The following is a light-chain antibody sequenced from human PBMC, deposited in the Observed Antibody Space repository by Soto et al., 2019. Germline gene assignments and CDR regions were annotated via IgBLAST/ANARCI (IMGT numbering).Light chain of an antibody. CDR3: QKYTKWPPWT. V-gene: IGKV3-15*01. CDR1: ENIRSN. J-gene: IGKJ1*01. Sequence: EIVMPQSPATLSVSPGERAXXXXXXSENIRSNLAWYQQRPGQAPRLLIYDASARAAGTPARFSGSGSGTDFTLTISSLQYEDSAVYFCQKYTKWPPWTFGQGTKVDNK. CDR2: DAS.